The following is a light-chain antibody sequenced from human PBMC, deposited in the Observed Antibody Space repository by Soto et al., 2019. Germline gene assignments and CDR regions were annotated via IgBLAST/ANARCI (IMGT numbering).Light chain of an antibody. CDR1: SSNIGAGYD. J-gene: IGLJ2*01. V-gene: IGLV1-40*01. CDR2: ANT. CDR3: QSHDTTYSANVV. Sequence: QSVLTQPPSVSGAPGQRITISCIGSSSNIGAGYDVNWYQQLPGRAPKLLIYANTNRPSGVPGRFSGSKSGTSASLAITGLQAEDEGDYYCQSHDTTYSANVVFGGGTKLTVL.